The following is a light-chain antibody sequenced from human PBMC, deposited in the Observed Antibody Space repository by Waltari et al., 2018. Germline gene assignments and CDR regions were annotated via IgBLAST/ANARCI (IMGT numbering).Light chain of an antibody. CDR3: QSYATNVV. CDR1: SGSIARNN. CDR2: EDD. J-gene: IGLJ2*01. V-gene: IGLV6-57*03. Sequence: NFILTQPHSVSESPGNTVTISCTRSSGSIARNNVQWYQQRPGSAPTTVIYEDDERPSGVPDRFSGAVENAANTASHTISGLKAEDEADYYCQSYATNVVFVGGTKLTVL.